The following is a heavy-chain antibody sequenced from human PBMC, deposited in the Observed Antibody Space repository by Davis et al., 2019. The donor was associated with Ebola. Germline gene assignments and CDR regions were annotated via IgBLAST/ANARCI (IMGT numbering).Heavy chain of an antibody. CDR1: GFTFSSYA. J-gene: IGHJ5*02. CDR3: ARRAWFDP. CDR2: ISGSGGST. V-gene: IGHV3-23*01. Sequence: GESLKISCAASGFTFSSYAMSWVRQAPGKGLEWVSAISGSGGSTYYADSVKGRFTISRDNAKNSLYLQMNSLRAEDTAVYYCARRAWFDPWGQGTLVTVSS.